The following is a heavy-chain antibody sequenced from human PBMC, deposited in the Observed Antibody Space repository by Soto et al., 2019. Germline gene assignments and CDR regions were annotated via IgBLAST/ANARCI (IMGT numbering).Heavy chain of an antibody. CDR3: ARVGYCISTSCYHYYYYGMDV. CDR2: ISAYNGNT. V-gene: IGHV1-18*01. D-gene: IGHD2-2*01. CDR1: GYTFTSYG. J-gene: IGHJ6*02. Sequence: QVQLVQSGAEVKKPGASVKVSCKASGYTFTSYGISWVRQAPGQGLEWMGWISAYNGNTNYAQKLQGRVTMTTDTSTSTAYMELRSLRSDDTAVYYCARVGYCISTSCYHYYYYGMDVWGQGTTVTVSS.